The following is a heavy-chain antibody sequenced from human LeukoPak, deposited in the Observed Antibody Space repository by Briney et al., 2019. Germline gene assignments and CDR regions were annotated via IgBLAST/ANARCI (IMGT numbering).Heavy chain of an antibody. CDR3: ARVEPQVATGQHDY. CDR2: ISAYNGNT. D-gene: IGHD5-12*01. J-gene: IGHJ4*02. Sequence: ASVKVSCTASGYTFTSYGISWVRQAPGQGLEWMGWISAYNGNTNYAQKLQGRVTMTTDTSTSTAYMELRSLRSDDTAVYYCARVEPQVATGQHDYWGQGTLVTVSS. CDR1: GYTFTSYG. V-gene: IGHV1-18*01.